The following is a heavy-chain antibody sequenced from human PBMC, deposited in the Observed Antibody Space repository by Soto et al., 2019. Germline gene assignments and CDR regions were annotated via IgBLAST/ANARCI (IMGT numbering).Heavy chain of an antibody. Sequence: SETLSLTCAVYGGSFSGYYWSWIRQPPGKGLEWIGEINHSGSTNYNPSLKSRVTISVDTSKNQFSLKLSSVTAADTAVYYCARRRHIVVVIASFDYWGQGTLVTVSS. CDR3: ARRRHIVVVIASFDY. V-gene: IGHV4-34*01. CDR1: GGSFSGYY. CDR2: INHSGST. D-gene: IGHD2-21*01. J-gene: IGHJ4*02.